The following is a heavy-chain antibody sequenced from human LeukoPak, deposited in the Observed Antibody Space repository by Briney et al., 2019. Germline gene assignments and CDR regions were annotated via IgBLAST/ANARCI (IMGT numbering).Heavy chain of an antibody. CDR1: GFTFSSYS. J-gene: IGHJ3*02. Sequence: PGGSPRLSCAASGFTFSSYSMHWVRQAPGKGLEWVSSISSTNSYIYYADSVKGRFTISRDNAKNSLYLQMNSLRAEDTAVYYCARDPLKRAFDIWGEGTMVTDSS. CDR2: ISSTNSYI. CDR3: ARDPLKRAFDI. V-gene: IGHV3-21*01.